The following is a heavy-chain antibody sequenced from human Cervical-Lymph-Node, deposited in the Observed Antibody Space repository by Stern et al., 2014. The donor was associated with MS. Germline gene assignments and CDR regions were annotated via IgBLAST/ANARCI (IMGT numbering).Heavy chain of an antibody. CDR1: GGTFSSYA. CDR2: IIPIFGIA. J-gene: IGHJ5*02. V-gene: IGHV1-69*17. CDR3: ARDGPDYGGNPAGHWFDP. D-gene: IGHD4-23*01. Sequence: VQLVQSGAEVKKPGSSVKVSCKASGGTFSSYAISWVRQAPGQGLEWMGGIIPIFGIANYAQKFQGRVTITADKSTSTAYMELSSLRSEDTAVYYCARDGPDYGGNPAGHWFDPWGQGTLVTVSS.